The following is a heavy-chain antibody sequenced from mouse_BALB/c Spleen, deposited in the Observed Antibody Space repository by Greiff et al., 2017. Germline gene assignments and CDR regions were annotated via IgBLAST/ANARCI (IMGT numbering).Heavy chain of an antibody. Sequence: DVKLVESGGGLVKPGGSLKLSCAASGFTFSSYAMSWVRQSPEKRLEWVAEISSGGSYTYYPDTVTGRFIISRDNAKNTLYLEMSSLRSEDTAMYYCARDKDYYAMDYWGQGTSVTVSS. CDR3: ARDKDYYAMDY. CDR2: ISSGGSYT. CDR1: GFTFSSYA. V-gene: IGHV5-9-4*01. J-gene: IGHJ4*01.